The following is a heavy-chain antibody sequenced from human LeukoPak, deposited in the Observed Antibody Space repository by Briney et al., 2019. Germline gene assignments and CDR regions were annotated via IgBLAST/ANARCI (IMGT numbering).Heavy chain of an antibody. CDR3: ARYEVGIVSTGYYMDV. V-gene: IGHV3-20*04. D-gene: IGHD5/OR15-5a*01. CDR1: GFSFDEYG. J-gene: IGHJ6*03. Sequence: GGSLRLSCAASGFSFDEYGMAWVRQAPGKGLEWVCGLTWNGGDTGCADSVKGRFTVSRDNAKNALYLQMKSLRAEDTALYYCARYEVGIVSTGYYMDVWGKGTTVTVSS. CDR2: LTWNGGDT.